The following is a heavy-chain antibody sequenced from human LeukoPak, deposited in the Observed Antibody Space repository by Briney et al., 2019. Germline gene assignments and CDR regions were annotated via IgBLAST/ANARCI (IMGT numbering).Heavy chain of an antibody. J-gene: IGHJ4*02. Sequence: SETLSLTCAVYGGSLSGYYWSWIRQPPGKGLEWIGEINHSGSTNYNPSLKSRVTISVDTSKNQFSLKLSSVTAADTAVYYCARDTAMVKTHWGQGTLVTVSS. CDR2: INHSGST. CDR1: GGSLSGYY. V-gene: IGHV4-34*01. D-gene: IGHD5-18*01. CDR3: ARDTAMVKTH.